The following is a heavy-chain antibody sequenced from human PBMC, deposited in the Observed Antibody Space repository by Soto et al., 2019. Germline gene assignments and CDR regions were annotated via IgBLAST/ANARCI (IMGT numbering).Heavy chain of an antibody. V-gene: IGHV3-33*08. CDR3: ARDSGMDV. CDR1: GFTFSSYA. CDR2: IWYDGSNK. J-gene: IGHJ6*02. Sequence: GGSLRLSCAASGFTFSSYAMSWVRQAPGKGLEWVSAIWYDGSNKYYADSVKGRFTISRDNSKNTLYLQMNSLRAEDTAVYYCARDSGMDVWGQGTTVTVSS.